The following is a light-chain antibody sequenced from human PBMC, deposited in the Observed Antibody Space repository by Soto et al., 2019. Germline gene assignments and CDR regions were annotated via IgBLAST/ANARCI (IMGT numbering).Light chain of an antibody. V-gene: IGLV2-14*01. CDR1: SSDVGGHNY. Sequence: QSVLTQPASVSGSPGQSITISCTGTSSDVGGHNYVSWYQHHADKAPKLMIYEVSNRPSGVSNRFFGSKSGNTASLTIYGXXAEDEADXYXXSXSSSSTLYV. CDR3: XSXSSSSTLYV. CDR2: EVS. J-gene: IGLJ1*01.